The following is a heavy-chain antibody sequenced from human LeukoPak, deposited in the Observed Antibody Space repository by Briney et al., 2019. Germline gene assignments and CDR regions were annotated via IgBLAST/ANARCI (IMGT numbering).Heavy chain of an antibody. Sequence: ASVKVSCKASGYTFTGYYMHWVRQAPGQGLEWMGWINPNSGGTNYAQKFQGRVTMTRDTSISTAYMELGRLRSDDTAVYYSARGAPRYCSGGSCYSYFDYWGQGTLVTVSS. V-gene: IGHV1-2*02. CDR2: INPNSGGT. J-gene: IGHJ4*02. CDR1: GYTFTGYY. D-gene: IGHD2-15*01. CDR3: ARGAPRYCSGGSCYSYFDY.